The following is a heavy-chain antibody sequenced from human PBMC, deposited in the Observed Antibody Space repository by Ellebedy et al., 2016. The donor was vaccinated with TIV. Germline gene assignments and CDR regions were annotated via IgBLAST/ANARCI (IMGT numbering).Heavy chain of an antibody. Sequence: PGGSLRLSCAASGFTFDDYAMHWVRQAPGKGLEWVSGISWNSGSIGYADSVKGRFTISRDNAKNSLYLQMNSLRAEDMALYYCAKVMYSSSWYVVGFDYWGQGTLVTVSS. CDR2: ISWNSGSI. D-gene: IGHD6-13*01. V-gene: IGHV3-9*03. CDR1: GFTFDDYA. J-gene: IGHJ4*02. CDR3: AKVMYSSSWYVVGFDY.